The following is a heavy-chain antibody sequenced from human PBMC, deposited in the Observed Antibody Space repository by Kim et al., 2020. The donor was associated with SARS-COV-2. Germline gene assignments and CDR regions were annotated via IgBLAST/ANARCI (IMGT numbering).Heavy chain of an antibody. D-gene: IGHD3-10*01. CDR1: GGSISSGGYY. Sequence: SETLSLTCTVSGGSISSGGYYWSWIRQHPGKGLEWIGYIYYSGSTYYNPSLKSRVTISVDTSKNQFSLKLSSVTAADTAVYYCARGSKTQLWFGELLWSPADAFDIWGQGTMVTVSS. CDR3: ARGSKTQLWFGELLWSPADAFDI. J-gene: IGHJ3*02. CDR2: IYYSGST. V-gene: IGHV4-31*03.